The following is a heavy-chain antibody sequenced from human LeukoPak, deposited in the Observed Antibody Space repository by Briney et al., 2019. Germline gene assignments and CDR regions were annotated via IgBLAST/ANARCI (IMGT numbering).Heavy chain of an antibody. J-gene: IGHJ3*02. V-gene: IGHV3-15*01. D-gene: IGHD3-22*01. CDR2: IKSKTDGGTT. Sequence: GGSLRLSCAASGFTFSNAWMSWVRQAPGKGLEWVGRIKSKTDGGTTDYAAPVKGRFTISRDDSKNTLYLQMNSLKTEDTAVYYCTTETDDSSGYPIWGQGTMVTVSS. CDR1: GFTFSNAW. CDR3: TTETDDSSGYPI.